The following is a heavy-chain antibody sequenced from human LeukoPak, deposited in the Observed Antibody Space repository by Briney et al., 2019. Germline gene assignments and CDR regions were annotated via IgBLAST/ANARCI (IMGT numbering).Heavy chain of an antibody. J-gene: IGHJ4*02. CDR2: INPNSGGT. V-gene: IGHV1-2*02. Sequence: ASVKVSCKASGYTFTGYFMHWVRQAPGQGLEWMGWINPNSGGTNYAQKFQGRVTMTGDTSISTAYMDLSSLRSDDTAVYYCAREGLGYCISGSCSAFDYWGQGTLVTVSS. D-gene: IGHD2-15*01. CDR3: AREGLGYCISGSCSAFDY. CDR1: GYTFTGYF.